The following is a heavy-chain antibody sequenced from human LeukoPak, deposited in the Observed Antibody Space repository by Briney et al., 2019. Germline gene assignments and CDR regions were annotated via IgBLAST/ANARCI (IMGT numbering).Heavy chain of an antibody. CDR3: ASELGKYSSSSFDY. V-gene: IGHV3-23*01. Sequence: GGSLRLSCAASGFTFSSYAMSWVRQAPGKGLEWVSAISGSGGSTHYADSVKGRFTISRDNAKNSLYLQMNSLRAEDTAVYYCASELGKYSSSSFDYWGQGTLVTVSS. J-gene: IGHJ4*02. D-gene: IGHD6-6*01. CDR2: ISGSGGST. CDR1: GFTFSSYA.